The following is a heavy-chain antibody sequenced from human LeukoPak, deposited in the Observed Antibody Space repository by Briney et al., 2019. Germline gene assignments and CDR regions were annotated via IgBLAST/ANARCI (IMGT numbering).Heavy chain of an antibody. V-gene: IGHV3-74*01. CDR1: GFTFSSYW. D-gene: IGHD5-24*01. Sequence: GGSLRLSCAASGFTFSSYWMHWVRQAPGKGLVWVSRINSDGSSTSYADSVKGRFTISRDNAKNTLYLQMNSLRAEDTAVYYCARAPRMATSDGYYYYYYMDVWGKGTTVTVSS. J-gene: IGHJ6*03. CDR2: INSDGSST. CDR3: ARAPRMATSDGYYYYYYMDV.